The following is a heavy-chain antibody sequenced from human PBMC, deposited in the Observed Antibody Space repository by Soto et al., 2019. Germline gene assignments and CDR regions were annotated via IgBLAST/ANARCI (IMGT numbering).Heavy chain of an antibody. D-gene: IGHD5-12*01. V-gene: IGHV4-34*01. CDR3: AGRIVATETFDY. CDR2: ISHSGTT. J-gene: IGHJ4*02. Sequence: SETLSLTCAVNGGSFTGYYGAWIRQSPEKGLEWIGEISHSGTTKYNPSLKSRVTISVDTSNNQFSLTVTPVTAADTAVYYCAGRIVATETFDYWGQGTRVTVAS. CDR1: GGSFTGYY.